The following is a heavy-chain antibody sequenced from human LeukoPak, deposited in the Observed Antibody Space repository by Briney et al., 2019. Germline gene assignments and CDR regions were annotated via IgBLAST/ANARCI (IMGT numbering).Heavy chain of an antibody. J-gene: IGHJ3*02. D-gene: IGHD4-11*01. CDR2: IKENGNEQ. Sequence: GGPLRLPCKASGFLFPRYGIIWFRQPPGKGPKWVAHIKENGNEQYYADSVKGRFTICRDNVKQSLCLQMNNLRVEDTAVYYCARGPGDYDASDIWGQGTVVTVSS. V-gene: IGHV3-7*01. CDR3: ARGPGDYDASDI. CDR1: GFLFPRYG.